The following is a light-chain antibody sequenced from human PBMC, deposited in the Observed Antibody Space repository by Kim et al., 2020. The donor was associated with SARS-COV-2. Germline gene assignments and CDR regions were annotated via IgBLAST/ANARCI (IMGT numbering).Light chain of an antibody. CDR1: QGIISA. CDR2: DAS. V-gene: IGKV1-13*02. J-gene: IGKJ5*01. Sequence: AIQLTQSPFSLSASVGDRVTITCRASQGIISALAWYQQKPGKAPKLLIYDASSLESGVPSRFSGCGSGTNFTLTISSLQPEVFGTYYGQQFNSYPSTFGQGTRRGIK. CDR3: QQFNSYPST.